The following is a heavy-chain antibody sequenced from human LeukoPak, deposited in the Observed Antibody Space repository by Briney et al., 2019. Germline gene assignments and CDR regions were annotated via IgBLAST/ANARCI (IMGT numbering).Heavy chain of an antibody. V-gene: IGHV4-39*07. D-gene: IGHD3-22*01. CDR3: AKNGYSSGYYDY. Sequence: KPSETPSLTCTVSGGSISSSSYYWGWIRQPPGKGLEWIGSIYYSGSTYYNPSLKSRVTISVDTSKNQFSLKLSSVTAADTAVYYCAKNGYSSGYYDYWGQGTLVTVSS. CDR2: IYYSGST. CDR1: GGSISSSSYY. J-gene: IGHJ4*02.